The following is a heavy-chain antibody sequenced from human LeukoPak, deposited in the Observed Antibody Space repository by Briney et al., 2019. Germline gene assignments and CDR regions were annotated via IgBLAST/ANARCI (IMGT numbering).Heavy chain of an antibody. Sequence: PSETLSLTCAVYGGSFSGYYRSWIRQPPGKGLEWIGEINHSGSTNYNPSLKSRVTISVDTSKNQFSLKLSSVTAADTAVYYCARGLRGYCSGGSCSTYYYYYGMDVWGKGTTVTVSS. CDR3: ARGLRGYCSGGSCSTYYYYYGMDV. CDR1: GGSFSGYY. V-gene: IGHV4-34*01. D-gene: IGHD2-15*01. CDR2: INHSGST. J-gene: IGHJ6*04.